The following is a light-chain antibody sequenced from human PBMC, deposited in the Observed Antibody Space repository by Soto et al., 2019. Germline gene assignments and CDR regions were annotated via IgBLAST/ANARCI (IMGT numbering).Light chain of an antibody. CDR3: QQYDNLPLT. CDR2: DAS. CDR1: QDISNY. Sequence: DIQMTQSPSSLSASVGDRVTITCQARQDISNYLNWYQQKPGKATKLLIYDASNLETGVPSRFSGSGSGTDFTFTISSLQPEDIATYYCQQYDNLPLTCGGGTKVEIK. V-gene: IGKV1-33*01. J-gene: IGKJ4*01.